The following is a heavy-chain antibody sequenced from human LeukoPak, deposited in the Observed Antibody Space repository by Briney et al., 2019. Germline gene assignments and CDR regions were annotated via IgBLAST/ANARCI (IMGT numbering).Heavy chain of an antibody. Sequence: ASVKVPCKASGYTFTSYDINWVRQATGQGLEWMGWMNANSGDTGYAQKFQGRVTMTRDTSISTAYMELSSLRSEDTAVYYCARNLPSSGWFIGWGQGTLVTVSS. J-gene: IGHJ4*02. V-gene: IGHV1-8*01. D-gene: IGHD6-19*01. CDR1: GYTFTSYD. CDR2: MNANSGDT. CDR3: ARNLPSSGWFIG.